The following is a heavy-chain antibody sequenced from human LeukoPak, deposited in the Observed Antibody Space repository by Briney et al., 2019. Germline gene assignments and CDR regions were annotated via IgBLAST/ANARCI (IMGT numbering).Heavy chain of an antibody. CDR3: ARARPRGPWGL. Sequence: PSETLSLTCTVSGYSIRTDYYWGWIRQPPGKGLEWIGYIYYTVVTNYNLSLKSRATISVDTSKNQFSLKLSSVTAADTAVYYCARARPRGPWGLWGQGTMVTVSS. D-gene: IGHD3-16*01. CDR2: IYYTVVT. CDR1: GYSIRTDYY. V-gene: IGHV4-59*12. J-gene: IGHJ3*01.